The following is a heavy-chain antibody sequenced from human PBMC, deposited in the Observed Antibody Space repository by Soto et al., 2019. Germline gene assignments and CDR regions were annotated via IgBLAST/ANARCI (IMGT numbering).Heavy chain of an antibody. J-gene: IGHJ4*02. D-gene: IGHD7-27*01. V-gene: IGHV4-30-4*01. CDR1: GGSISTVNYW. CDR2: IYNGGRT. CDR3: ARGPSGDKVDS. Sequence: QVQLQESGPGLVKPSQTLSLTCTVSGGSISTVNYWWSWIRQSPDMGLEWIGHIYNGGRTYNNPSLERRVTMPVDTSNNQLSLTLSSVSAADTAVYYCARGPSGDKVDSWGQGTLVTVSS.